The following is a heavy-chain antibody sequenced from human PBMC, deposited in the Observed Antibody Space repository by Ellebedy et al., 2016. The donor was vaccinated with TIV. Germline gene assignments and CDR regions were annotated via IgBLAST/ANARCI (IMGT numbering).Heavy chain of an antibody. CDR2: ITGDGGST. J-gene: IGHJ6*03. D-gene: IGHD3-10*01. CDR1: GFTFSSYS. V-gene: IGHV3-23*01. CDR3: AKKLDGSGTSSSCYMDV. Sequence: GESLKISCAASGFTFSSYSLSWVRQAPGKGLEWVSAITGDGGSTFYADSVNGRFTISRDNSQNTLYLQMNSLRAEDTAVYYCAKKLDGSGTSSSCYMDVWGKGTTVTVSS.